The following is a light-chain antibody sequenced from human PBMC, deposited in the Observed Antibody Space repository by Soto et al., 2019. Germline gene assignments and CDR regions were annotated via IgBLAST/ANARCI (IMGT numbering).Light chain of an antibody. J-gene: IGLJ3*02. CDR3: GTWDSSRRAGV. CDR2: DNN. CDR1: SSNIAKNY. V-gene: IGLV1-51*01. Sequence: QPVLTQPPSVSAAPGQKVTISCSGSSSNIAKNYVAWYQQLPGTAPKLLIYDNNKRPSGIPDRFSGSKSGTSATLGITGLQTGDEADYYCGTWDSSRRAGVFGGGTKVTVL.